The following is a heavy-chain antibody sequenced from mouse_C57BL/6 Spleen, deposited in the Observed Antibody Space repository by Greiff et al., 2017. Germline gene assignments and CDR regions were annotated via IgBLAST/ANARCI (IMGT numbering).Heavy chain of an antibody. CDR1: GYTFTSYG. J-gene: IGHJ3*01. CDR2: IYPRSGNT. Sequence: QVQLKESGAELARPGASVKLSCKASGYTFTSYGISWVKQRTGQGLEWIGEIYPRSGNTYYNEKFKGKATLTADKSSSTAYMELRSLTSEDSAGYCCAKEGGFAYWGQGTLVTVSA. V-gene: IGHV1-81*01. CDR3: AKEGGFAY.